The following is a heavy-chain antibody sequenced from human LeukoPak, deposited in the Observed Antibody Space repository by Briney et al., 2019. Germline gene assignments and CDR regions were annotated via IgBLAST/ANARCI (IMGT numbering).Heavy chain of an antibody. CDR2: ISGDDDST. Sequence: PGGSLRLSCAASGFTFDDYAMHWVRQAPGKGLEWVSLISGDDDSTYYADSVKGRFTISRDNAKNSLYLQMNSLRAEDTAVYYCARERGYSYGYSDYWGQGTLVTVSS. V-gene: IGHV3-43*02. CDR3: ARERGYSYGYSDY. D-gene: IGHD5-18*01. CDR1: GFTFDDYA. J-gene: IGHJ4*02.